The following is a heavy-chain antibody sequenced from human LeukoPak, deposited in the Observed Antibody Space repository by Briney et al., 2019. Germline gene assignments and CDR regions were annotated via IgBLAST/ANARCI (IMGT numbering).Heavy chain of an antibody. CDR2: IYYSGST. D-gene: IGHD6-6*01. CDR3: ARHFGSIAARRPDDY. Sequence: PSETLSLTCTVSGGSISSYYWSWIRQPPGKGLEWIGYIYYSGSTNYNPSLKSRVTISVDTSKNQFSLKLSSVTAADTAVYYCARHFGSIAARRPDDYWGQGTLVTVSS. CDR1: GGSISSYY. V-gene: IGHV4-59*08. J-gene: IGHJ4*02.